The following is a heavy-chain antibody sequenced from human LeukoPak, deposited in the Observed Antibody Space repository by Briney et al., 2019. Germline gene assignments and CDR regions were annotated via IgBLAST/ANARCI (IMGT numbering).Heavy chain of an antibody. V-gene: IGHV3-11*04. Sequence: GGSLRLSCVGSGFTFSDYYMTWIRQAPGKGLEWVSYMSSSGSAIYYADSVKGRFTISRDNAKNSLYLQMNSLRAEDSAVYYCARPLGGKDYFDSWGQGTLVTVSP. CDR1: GFTFSDYY. CDR3: ARPLGGKDYFDS. J-gene: IGHJ4*02. D-gene: IGHD4-23*01. CDR2: MSSSGSAI.